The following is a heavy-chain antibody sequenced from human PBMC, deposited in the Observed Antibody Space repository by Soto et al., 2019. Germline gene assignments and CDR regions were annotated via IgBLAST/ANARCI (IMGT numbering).Heavy chain of an antibody. Sequence: GGSLRLSCAASGFTFSSYAMSWVRQAPGKGLEWVSRINSDGSSTSYADSVKGRFTISRDNAKNTLYLQMNSLRAEDTAVYYCAVMATAGGMDVWGQGTTVTVSS. CDR2: INSDGSST. V-gene: IGHV3-74*01. CDR1: GFTFSSYA. D-gene: IGHD2-21*01. CDR3: AVMATAGGMDV. J-gene: IGHJ6*02.